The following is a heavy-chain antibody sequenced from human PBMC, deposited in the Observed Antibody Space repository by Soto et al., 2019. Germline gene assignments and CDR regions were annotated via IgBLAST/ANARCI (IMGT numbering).Heavy chain of an antibody. CDR3: ARDIRIAARLNYYYYMDV. J-gene: IGHJ6*03. CDR1: GFTFSSYG. CDR2: IWYDGSNK. D-gene: IGHD6-6*01. V-gene: IGHV3-33*01. Sequence: VQLVESGGGVVQPGRSLRLSCAASGFTFSSYGMHWVRQAPGKGLEWVAVIWYDGSNKYYADSVKGRFTISRDNSKNTLYLQMNSLRAEDTAVYYCARDIRIAARLNYYYYMDVWGKGTTVTVSS.